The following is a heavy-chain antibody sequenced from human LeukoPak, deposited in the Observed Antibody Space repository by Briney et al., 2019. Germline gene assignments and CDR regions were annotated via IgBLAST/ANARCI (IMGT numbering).Heavy chain of an antibody. D-gene: IGHD1-26*01. Sequence: GGSLRLSSAASGFPVNNYSMTWVRQAPGKGLEWVSDISSGGTTYYADSVKGRFTISRDNSKNTLYLQMDSLSAEDTAVYCCARGGDIVGATRSAFDIWGQGTMVTVSS. CDR3: ARGGDIVGATRSAFDI. CDR2: ISSGGTT. CDR1: GFPVNNYS. V-gene: IGHV3-53*01. J-gene: IGHJ3*02.